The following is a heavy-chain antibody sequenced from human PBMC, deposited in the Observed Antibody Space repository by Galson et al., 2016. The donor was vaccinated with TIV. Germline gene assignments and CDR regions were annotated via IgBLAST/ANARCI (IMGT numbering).Heavy chain of an antibody. J-gene: IGHJ4*02. CDR1: GASIRGGNYY. CDR3: ARASFGSGTYYHYFDF. V-gene: IGHV4-61*02. Sequence: TLSLTCTVSGASIRGGNYYWSWIRQSAGKGLERIGRFYSSGNSDYKPSLRRRVTISGDKSKNQVSLTLPSVTAADTAVYYCARASFGSGTYYHYFDFWGPGILVTVSS. CDR2: FYSSGNS. D-gene: IGHD3-10*01.